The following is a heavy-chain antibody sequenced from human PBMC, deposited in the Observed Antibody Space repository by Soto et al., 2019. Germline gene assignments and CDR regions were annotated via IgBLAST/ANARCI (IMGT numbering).Heavy chain of an antibody. V-gene: IGHV1-69*13. D-gene: IGHD1-26*01. CDR3: ARVSLVGATTLYYYYGMDV. Sequence: SVKVSCKASGGTFSSYAISWVRQAPGQGLEWMAGIIPIFGTANYAQKFQGRVTITADESTSTAYMELSSLRSEDTAVYYCARVSLVGATTLYYYYGMDVWGQGTTVTVSS. CDR2: IIPIFGTA. J-gene: IGHJ6*02. CDR1: GGTFSSYA.